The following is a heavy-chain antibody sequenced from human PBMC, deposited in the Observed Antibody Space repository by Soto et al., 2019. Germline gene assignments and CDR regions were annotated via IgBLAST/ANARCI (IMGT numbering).Heavy chain of an antibody. CDR3: AKDLADRGIDS. J-gene: IGHJ4*02. V-gene: IGHV3-23*01. Sequence: EVQVLESGGALVQPGGSLRLSCAASGFTFRKHAMTWVRQAPGQGLEYVSSITASGSATFYAASVRGRFAISRDNAKNTLYLQMNSLRAEDAALYYGAKDLADRGIDSWGQGTLVTVSS. CDR1: GFTFRKHA. CDR2: ITASGSAT.